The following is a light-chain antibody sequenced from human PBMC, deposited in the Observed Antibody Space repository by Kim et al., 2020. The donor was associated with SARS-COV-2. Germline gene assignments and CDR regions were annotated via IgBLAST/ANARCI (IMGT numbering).Light chain of an antibody. V-gene: IGKV1-39*01. CDR3: QQYETYWT. CDR2: GAS. CDR1: QSISTY. Sequence: DIQMTQSPSSLSASVGDRVTITCRASQSISTYLNWYQQKPGKAPKLLIYGASNLPSGVPSRFSGSGSGTEFTLTISSLQPDDFATYFCQQYETYWTFGLGTKVDIK. J-gene: IGKJ1*01.